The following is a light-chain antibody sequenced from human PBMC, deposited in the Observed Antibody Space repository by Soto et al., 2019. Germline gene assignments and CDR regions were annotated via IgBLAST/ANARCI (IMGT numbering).Light chain of an antibody. Sequence: EIVLTQSPGTLSLSPGERATLSCRASHTVTNRYIAWYQQISGQAPRLLIYGAFSRVTGIPDRFSGSGSGTTFTLTIARLEPEDFAMYYCHQYGTSPQTFGQGTKVEVK. J-gene: IGKJ1*01. CDR2: GAF. CDR3: HQYGTSPQT. CDR1: HTVTNRY. V-gene: IGKV3-20*01.